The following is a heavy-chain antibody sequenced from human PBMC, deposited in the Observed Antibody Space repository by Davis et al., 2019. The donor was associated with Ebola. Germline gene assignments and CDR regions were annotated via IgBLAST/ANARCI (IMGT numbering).Heavy chain of an antibody. CDR1: GYSLLHYW. CDR2: IYPDDSDT. CDR3: ARPDNIGYYFDY. D-gene: IGHD6-13*01. Sequence: TVSRLGSGYSLLHYWLAWVRQMPGKGLAWMGIIYPDDSDTRYSPSFEGQVTISADKSINTAYLEWGSLKASDTAMYYCARPDNIGYYFDYWGQGTLVTVSS. V-gene: IGHV5-51*01. J-gene: IGHJ4*02.